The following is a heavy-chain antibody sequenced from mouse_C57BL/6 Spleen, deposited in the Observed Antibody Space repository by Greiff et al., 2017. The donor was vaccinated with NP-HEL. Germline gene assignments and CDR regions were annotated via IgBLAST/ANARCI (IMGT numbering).Heavy chain of an antibody. D-gene: IGHD4-1*01. CDR1: GFTFSSYA. J-gene: IGHJ2*01. CDR3: AREKLGRDFDY. CDR2: ISDGGSYT. Sequence: EVHLVESGGGLVKPGGSLKLSCAASGFTFSSYAMSWVRQTPEKRLEWVATISDGGSYTYYPDNVKGRFTISRDNAKNNLYLQMSHLKSEDTAMYYCAREKLGRDFDYWGQGTTLTVSS. V-gene: IGHV5-4*01.